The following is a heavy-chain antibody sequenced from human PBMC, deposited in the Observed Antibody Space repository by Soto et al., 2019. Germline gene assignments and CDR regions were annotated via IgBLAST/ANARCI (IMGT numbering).Heavy chain of an antibody. J-gene: IGHJ5*02. V-gene: IGHV4-34*01. CDR2: INHSGST. CDR3: ASLNYGLGNWFDP. CDR1: GGSFSGYY. D-gene: IGHD4-17*01. Sequence: PSETLSLTCAVYGGSFSGYYWVWIRQPPGKGLEWIGEINHSGSTNYNPSLKSRVAISVDTSKNQFSLKLSSVTAADTAVYYCASLNYGLGNWFDPWGQGTLVTVSS.